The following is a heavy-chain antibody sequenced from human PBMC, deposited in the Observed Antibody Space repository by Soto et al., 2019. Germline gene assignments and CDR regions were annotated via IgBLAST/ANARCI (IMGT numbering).Heavy chain of an antibody. CDR1: GGSFSGYY. CDR3: ARGNAILGIGRIDY. Sequence: QVQLQQWGAGLLKPSETLSLTCAVYGGSFSGYYWSWIRQPPGKGLEWIGEINHSGSTNYNPSLKGRVSRSVETSKNLFSLNLSSVTAADTAVYYWARGNAILGIGRIDYWGQGTLVTVSS. D-gene: IGHD2-15*01. CDR2: INHSGST. V-gene: IGHV4-34*01. J-gene: IGHJ4*02.